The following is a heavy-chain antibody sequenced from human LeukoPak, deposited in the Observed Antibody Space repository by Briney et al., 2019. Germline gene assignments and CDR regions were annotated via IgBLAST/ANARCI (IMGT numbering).Heavy chain of an antibody. Sequence: GGSLRLSCAASGFTFSSYGIHWVRQAPGKGLEWVAFIRYDGSNKYYADSVKGRFTISRDNSKNTLYLQMNSLRAEDTAVYYCAKDRTTAFDYWGQGTLVTVSS. V-gene: IGHV3-30*02. CDR1: GFTFSSYG. CDR3: AKDRTTAFDY. D-gene: IGHD1-7*01. J-gene: IGHJ4*02. CDR2: IRYDGSNK.